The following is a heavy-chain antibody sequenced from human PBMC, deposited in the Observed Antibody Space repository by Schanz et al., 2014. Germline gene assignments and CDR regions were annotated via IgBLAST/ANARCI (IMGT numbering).Heavy chain of an antibody. D-gene: IGHD6-13*01. CDR2: INPSGGGT. V-gene: IGHV1-46*01. CDR3: ASSGAGYSSSWDFDY. Sequence: QVQLVQSGTQVKKPGASVKVSCKASGYTLSAYSLHWVRQAPGQGLEWMGRINPSGGGTNYAQRFQGRVTITADKSTFTAYMDVSSLRSEDTAVYYCASSGAGYSSSWDFDYWGQGTLVTVSS. J-gene: IGHJ4*02. CDR1: GYTLSAYS.